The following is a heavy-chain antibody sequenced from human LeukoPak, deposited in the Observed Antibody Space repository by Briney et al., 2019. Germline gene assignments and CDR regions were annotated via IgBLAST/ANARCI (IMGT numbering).Heavy chain of an antibody. CDR2: ISWNSGTI. CDR1: GFTFDDYA. J-gene: IGHJ4*02. CDR3: ARDLTGVWTYYYDY. V-gene: IGHV3-9*01. Sequence: GGSLRLSCAASGFTFDDYAMHWVRQAPGKGLEWVSGISWNSGTIAYADSVKGRFTISRDNAKNSLYLQMNSLRDEDTAVYHCARDLTGVWTYYYDYWGQGTLVTVSS. D-gene: IGHD1-7*01.